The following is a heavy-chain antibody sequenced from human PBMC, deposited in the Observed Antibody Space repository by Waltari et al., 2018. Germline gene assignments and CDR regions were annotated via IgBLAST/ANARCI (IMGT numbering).Heavy chain of an antibody. CDR2: MNPNSGNT. V-gene: IGHV1-8*03. CDR3: ARASGVVAADFDY. Sequence: QVQLVQSGAEVKKPGASVKVSCKASGYTFTSYDINWVRQATGRGLEWMGWMNPNSGNTGYAQKFQGRVTITMNTSISTAYMELSSLRSEDTVVYYCARASGVVAADFDYWGQGPLVTVSS. D-gene: IGHD2-2*01. J-gene: IGHJ4*02. CDR1: GYTFTSYD.